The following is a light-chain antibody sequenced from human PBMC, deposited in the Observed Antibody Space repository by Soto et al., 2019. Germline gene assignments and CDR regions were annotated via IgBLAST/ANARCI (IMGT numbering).Light chain of an antibody. V-gene: IGKV1-5*01. CDR1: QSISSW. CDR3: QQLHSYPHT. Sequence: DIQMTQSPSTLSASVGDRVTITCRASQSISSWLAWYQQKSGKAPKLLIYDASSLESGVPSRFSGSGSGTEFTLTISSLQPEDFATYYCQQLHSYPHTFGQGTRLEIK. J-gene: IGKJ5*01. CDR2: DAS.